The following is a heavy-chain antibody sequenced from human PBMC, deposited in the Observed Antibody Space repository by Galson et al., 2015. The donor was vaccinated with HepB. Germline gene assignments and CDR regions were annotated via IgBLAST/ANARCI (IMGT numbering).Heavy chain of an antibody. CDR3: ARDREYYDFWSGYYYNWFDP. CDR1: GYTFTSYG. CDR2: ISAYNGNT. V-gene: IGHV1-18*04. D-gene: IGHD3-3*01. J-gene: IGHJ5*02. Sequence: SVKVSCKASGYTFTSYGISWVRQAPGQGLEWMGWISAYNGNTNYAQKLQGRVTMTTDTSTSTAYMELRSLRADDTAVYYCARDREYYDFWSGYYYNWFDPWGQGTLVTVSS.